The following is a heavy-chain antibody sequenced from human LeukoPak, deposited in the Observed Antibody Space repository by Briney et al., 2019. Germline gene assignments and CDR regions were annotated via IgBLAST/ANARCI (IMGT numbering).Heavy chain of an antibody. Sequence: PGRSLRLSCAASGFTFSSFGMHWVRQAPGKGLEWVAVIWYDGSNKYYADSVKGRLTIYRDNSKNTLYLQMNSLRAEDTAVYYCARDGDITPTDVWGQGTTVTVSS. CDR1: GFTFSSFG. V-gene: IGHV3-33*01. J-gene: IGHJ6*02. CDR2: IWYDGSNK. CDR3: ARDGDITPTDV. D-gene: IGHD2-15*01.